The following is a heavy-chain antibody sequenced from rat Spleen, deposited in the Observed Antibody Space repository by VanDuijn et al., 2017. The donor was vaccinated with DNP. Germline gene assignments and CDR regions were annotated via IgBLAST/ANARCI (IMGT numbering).Heavy chain of an antibody. CDR1: GYSITSNY. V-gene: IGHV3-1*01. Sequence: EVQLQESGSGLVKPSQSLSLTCSVTGYSITSNYWGWIRKFPGNKMEYIGHISYSGSTNYNPSLRSRISITRDTSKNHFFLHLNSVTTEDTATYYCTSYYFDYWGQGVMVTVSS. CDR2: ISYSGST. CDR3: TSYYFDY. J-gene: IGHJ2*01. D-gene: IGHD3-7*01.